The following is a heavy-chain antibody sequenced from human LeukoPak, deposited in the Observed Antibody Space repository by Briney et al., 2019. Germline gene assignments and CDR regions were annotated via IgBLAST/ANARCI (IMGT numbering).Heavy chain of an antibody. CDR2: ISWNSGSI. V-gene: IGHV3-9*01. D-gene: IGHD3-22*01. Sequence: GGSLRLSCAPSGLTFDDYAMHWVRQAPGKGLERVSGISWNSGSIGYADSVKGRFTISRDNAKNSLYLQMNSLRAEDTALYYCAKDIHYDSSGYYHHDAFDIWGQGTMVTVSS. CDR1: GLTFDDYA. J-gene: IGHJ3*02. CDR3: AKDIHYDSSGYYHHDAFDI.